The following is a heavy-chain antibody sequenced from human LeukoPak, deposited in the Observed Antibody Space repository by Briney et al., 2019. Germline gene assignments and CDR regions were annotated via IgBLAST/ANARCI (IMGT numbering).Heavy chain of an antibody. D-gene: IGHD2-15*01. CDR1: GGSVSSGSYS. CDR2: IYYSGST. J-gene: IGHJ4*02. Sequence: SETLSLTCTVSGGSVSSGSYSSSWIRQPPGKGLEWVGSIYYSGSTNYNPSLKSRVTISVDTSKNQFSLNLNSVTAADTAVYYCARTSPRAATFDYWGQGTLVTVSS. V-gene: IGHV4-61*01. CDR3: ARTSPRAATFDY.